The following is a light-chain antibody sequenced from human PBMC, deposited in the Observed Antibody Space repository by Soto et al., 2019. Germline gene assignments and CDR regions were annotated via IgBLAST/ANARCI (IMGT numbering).Light chain of an antibody. CDR3: CSYAGSRDVV. J-gene: IGLJ2*01. V-gene: IGLV2-23*01. CDR1: SSDVGSYNL. Sequence: QSALTQPASVSGSPGQSITISCTGTSSDVGSYNLVSWYQQHPGKAPKLMNYEGSKRPSGVSNRFSGSKSGNTASLTISGLQAEDEADYYCCSYAGSRDVVFGGGTKLTVL. CDR2: EGS.